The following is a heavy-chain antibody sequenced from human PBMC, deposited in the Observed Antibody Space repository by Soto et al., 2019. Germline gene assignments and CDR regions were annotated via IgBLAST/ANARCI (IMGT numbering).Heavy chain of an antibody. CDR3: AKNQPSWATRAAFDY. J-gene: IGHJ4*02. Sequence: GGSLRLSCAAPGFTVSNYAMNWVRQGPGKGLEWVSGISGGSGDSTFYADSVKGRFTISRDNSKNTLHLQMNSLRTEDTAVYYCAKNQPSWATRAAFDYWAQGTLVTVSS. CDR1: GFTVSNYA. CDR2: ISGGSGDST. V-gene: IGHV3-23*01. D-gene: IGHD2-2*01.